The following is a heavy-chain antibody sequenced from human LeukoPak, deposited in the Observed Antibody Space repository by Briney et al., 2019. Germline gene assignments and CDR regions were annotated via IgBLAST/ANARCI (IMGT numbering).Heavy chain of an antibody. Sequence: SETLSLTCTVSGGSISNYYWSWIRQPPGERLEWIGYISHSGNTNYNPSLKSRVAISLDTSKNQFSLILSSVTAADTAVYYCARVGRGDYVWGSYSFDYWGQGTLVTVSS. CDR2: ISHSGNT. D-gene: IGHD3-16*01. V-gene: IGHV4-59*01. CDR1: GGSISNYY. CDR3: ARVGRGDYVWGSYSFDY. J-gene: IGHJ4*02.